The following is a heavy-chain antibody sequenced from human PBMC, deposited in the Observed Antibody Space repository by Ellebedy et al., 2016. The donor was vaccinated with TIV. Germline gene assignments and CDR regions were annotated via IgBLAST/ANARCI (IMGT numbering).Heavy chain of an antibody. CDR2: INPSGGST. V-gene: IGHV1-46*01. D-gene: IGHD3-16*01. J-gene: IGHJ6*02. CDR1: GYIFTTYY. CDR3: ARERGVEGDYYGMDV. Sequence: AASVKVSCTASGYIFTTYYMHWVRQAPGQGLEWMGIINPSGGSTTYAPTFQGRITMTRDTSTTTVYMELSSLRSEDTAVYYCARERGVEGDYYGMDVWGQGTTVTVSS.